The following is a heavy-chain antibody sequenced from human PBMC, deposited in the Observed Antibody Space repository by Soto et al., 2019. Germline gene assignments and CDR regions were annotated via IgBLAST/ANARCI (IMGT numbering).Heavy chain of an antibody. V-gene: IGHV3-23*01. CDR3: AKGSGGGLLDPFDY. CDR1: GFTFSSYA. J-gene: IGHJ4*02. CDR2: ISGSGDST. D-gene: IGHD1-26*01. Sequence: PGGSLRLSCAASGFTFSSYAMSWVRQAPGKGLEWVSAISGSGDSTYYADSVKGRFTISRDNSKNTLYLQMNSLRAEDTAVSYCAKGSGGGLLDPFDYWGQGTLVTVSS.